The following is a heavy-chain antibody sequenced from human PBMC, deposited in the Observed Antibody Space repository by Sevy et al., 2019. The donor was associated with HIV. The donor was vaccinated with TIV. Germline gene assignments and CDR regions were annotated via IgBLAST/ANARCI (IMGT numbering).Heavy chain of an antibody. CDR3: ARTSRGIVVVPAAQHYYGMDV. J-gene: IGHJ6*02. D-gene: IGHD2-2*01. CDR2: INTNTGNP. CDR1: GYTFISYG. Sequence: ASVKVSCKASGYTFISYGMNWVRQAPGQGLEWMGWINTNTGNPTYAQGFTGRFVFSLDTSINTAYLQISSLKAEYTAVYYCARTSRGIVVVPAAQHYYGMDVWGQGTTVTVSS. V-gene: IGHV7-4-1*02.